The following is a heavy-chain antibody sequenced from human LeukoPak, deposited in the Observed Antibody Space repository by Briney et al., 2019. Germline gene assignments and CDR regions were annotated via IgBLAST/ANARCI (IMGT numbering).Heavy chain of an antibody. Sequence: GGSLRLSCAASGFTFSDYYMSWIRQAPGKGLEWASDISSSGSTIYYADSVKGRFTISRDNAKNSLYLQMNSLRAEDTAVYYCARTMTTVIERLNWFEPWGQGTLVTVSS. V-gene: IGHV3-11*01. CDR1: GFTFSDYY. J-gene: IGHJ5*02. CDR3: ARTMTTVIERLNWFEP. D-gene: IGHD4-11*01. CDR2: ISSSGSTI.